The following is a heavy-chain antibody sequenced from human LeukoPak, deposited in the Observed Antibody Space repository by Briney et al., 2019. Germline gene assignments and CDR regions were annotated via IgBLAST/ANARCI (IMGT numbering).Heavy chain of an antibody. J-gene: IGHJ6*02. CDR3: ARGWVEGYYYYGMDV. CDR1: GFTFSSNF. V-gene: IGHV3-53*01. D-gene: IGHD3-16*01. Sequence: PGGSLSLSCAASGFTFSSNFMSVVRPAPGKGLEWVSVIYSGGSTYYADSVKGRFTISRDNSKNTLYPQMNSLRAEDTAVYYCARGWVEGYYYYGMDVWGQGTTVTVSS. CDR2: IYSGGST.